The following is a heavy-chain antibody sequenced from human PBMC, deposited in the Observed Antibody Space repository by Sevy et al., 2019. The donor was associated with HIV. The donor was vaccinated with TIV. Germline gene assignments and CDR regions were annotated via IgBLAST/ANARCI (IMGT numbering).Heavy chain of an antibody. J-gene: IGHJ4*02. Sequence: SETLSLTCTVSGGSISSYYWSWIRQPAGKGLEWIGRIYTSGSTNYNPSLKSRFTMSVYTSKNQFSLKLSSVTAADTAVYYCARDLESIAVAGPYWGQGTLVTVSS. V-gene: IGHV4-4*07. CDR2: IYTSGST. CDR1: GGSISSYY. D-gene: IGHD6-19*01. CDR3: ARDLESIAVAGPY.